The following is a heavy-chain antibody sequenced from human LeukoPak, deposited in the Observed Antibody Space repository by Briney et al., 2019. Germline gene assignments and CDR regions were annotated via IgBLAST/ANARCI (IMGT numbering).Heavy chain of an antibody. Sequence: SETLSLICTVSGYSISSGYYWGWIRQPPGKGLEWIGSIYHSGSTYYNPSLKSRVTISVDTSKNQFSLKLSSVTAADTAVYYCARVAVAGTLKGYYFDYWGQGTLVTVSS. CDR2: IYHSGST. CDR3: ARVAVAGTLKGYYFDY. V-gene: IGHV4-38-2*02. D-gene: IGHD6-19*01. J-gene: IGHJ4*02. CDR1: GYSISSGYY.